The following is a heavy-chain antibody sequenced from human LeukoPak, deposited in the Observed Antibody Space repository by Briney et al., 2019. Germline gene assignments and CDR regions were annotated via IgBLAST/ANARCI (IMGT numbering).Heavy chain of an antibody. Sequence: PSETLSLTCAVYGGSFSGYYWSWIRQPPGKGLEWIGEINHSGSTNYNPSLKSRVTISVDTSKNQFSLKLSSVTAADTAVYYCARHYYDSSGYYPWGQGTLVTVSS. J-gene: IGHJ5*02. CDR1: GGSFSGYY. CDR3: ARHYYDSSGYYP. V-gene: IGHV4-34*01. CDR2: INHSGST. D-gene: IGHD3-22*01.